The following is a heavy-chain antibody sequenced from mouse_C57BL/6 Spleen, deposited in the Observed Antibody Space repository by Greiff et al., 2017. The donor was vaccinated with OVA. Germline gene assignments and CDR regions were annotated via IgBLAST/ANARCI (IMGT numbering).Heavy chain of an antibody. CDR1: GFSFNTYA. CDR3: VGGTVVASPYWYFDV. D-gene: IGHD1-1*01. Sequence: EVQLVESGGGLVQPKGSLKLSCAASGFSFNTYAMNWVRQAPGKGLEWVARIRSKSNNYATYYADSVKDRFTISRDDSESMLYLQMNNLKTEDTAMYYCVGGTVVASPYWYFDVWGTGTTVTVSS. CDR2: IRSKSNNYAT. V-gene: IGHV10-1*01. J-gene: IGHJ1*03.